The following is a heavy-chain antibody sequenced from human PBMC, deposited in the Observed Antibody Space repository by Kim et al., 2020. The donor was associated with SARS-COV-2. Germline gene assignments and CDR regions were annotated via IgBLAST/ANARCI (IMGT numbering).Heavy chain of an antibody. J-gene: IGHJ4*02. CDR2: INPNSGGT. V-gene: IGHV1-2*02. D-gene: IGHD2-2*01. CDR1: GYTFTGYY. Sequence: ASVKVSCKASGYTFTGYYMHWVRQAPGQGLEWMGWINPNSGGTNYAQKFQGRVTMTRDTSISTPYMELSRLRSDDTAVYYCARGAWGLVPAAPFDYWGQGTLVTVSS. CDR3: ARGAWGLVPAAPFDY.